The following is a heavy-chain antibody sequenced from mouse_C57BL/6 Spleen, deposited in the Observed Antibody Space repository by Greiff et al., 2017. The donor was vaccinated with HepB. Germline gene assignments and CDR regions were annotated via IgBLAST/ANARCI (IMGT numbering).Heavy chain of an antibody. Sequence: EVKLVESGGGLVKPGGSLKLSCAASGFTFSDYGMHWVRQAPETGLEWVAYISSGSSTIYYADTVKGRFTISRDNAKNTLFLQMTSLRSEDTAMYYCARSAYEGYFDYWGQGTTLTVSS. CDR1: GFTFSDYG. D-gene: IGHD5-1*01. CDR3: ARSAYEGYFDY. CDR2: ISSGSSTI. V-gene: IGHV5-17*01. J-gene: IGHJ2*01.